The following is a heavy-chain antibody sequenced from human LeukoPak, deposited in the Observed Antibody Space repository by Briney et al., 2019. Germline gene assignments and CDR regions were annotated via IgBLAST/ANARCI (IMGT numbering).Heavy chain of an antibody. D-gene: IGHD3-3*01. Sequence: SGTLSLTCAVSGDSMNSNNWWSWVRQPPGKGLEWIGEIYHSGSANYSPSLKSRVTISIDKSKNQFSLNLSSVTAADTAVYYCARDALPFWSDGDYFDYWGQGTLVTVSS. J-gene: IGHJ4*02. CDR2: IYHSGSA. CDR1: GDSMNSNNW. V-gene: IGHV4-4*02. CDR3: ARDALPFWSDGDYFDY.